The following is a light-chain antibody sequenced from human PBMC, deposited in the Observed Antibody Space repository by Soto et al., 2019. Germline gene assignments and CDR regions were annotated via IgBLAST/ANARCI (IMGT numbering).Light chain of an antibody. Sequence: DIQMTQSPSTLSASVGDRVTITCRASQSVRSWLAWYQQKPGRAPKFLIYDASSLESGVPSRFSGSGSGTEFTLTIRNMQTDDFATYYCQQYDKYPLTLGGGATVDIK. CDR1: QSVRSW. V-gene: IGKV1-5*01. CDR2: DAS. J-gene: IGKJ4*01. CDR3: QQYDKYPLT.